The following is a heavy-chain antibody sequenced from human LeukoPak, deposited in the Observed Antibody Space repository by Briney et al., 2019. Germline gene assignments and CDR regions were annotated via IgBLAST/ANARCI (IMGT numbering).Heavy chain of an antibody. CDR3: ARIGYSYGPIYYYYMDV. CDR2: IYHSGST. D-gene: IGHD5-18*01. V-gene: IGHV4-38-2*01. CDR1: GYSISSGYY. Sequence: SETLSLTCAVSGYSISSGYYWGWIRQPPGKGLEWIGSIYHSGSTYYNPSLKSRVTISVDTSKNQFSLKLSSVAAADTAVYYCARIGYSYGPIYYYYMDVWGKGTTVTVSS. J-gene: IGHJ6*03.